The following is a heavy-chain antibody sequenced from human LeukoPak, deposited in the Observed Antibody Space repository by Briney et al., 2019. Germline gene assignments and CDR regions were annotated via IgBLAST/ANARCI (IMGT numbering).Heavy chain of an antibody. V-gene: IGHV1-69*05. CDR3: ARVSTYDFWSGSPFDD. CDR2: MIPIFGTA. CDR1: GGTFSSYA. J-gene: IGHJ4*02. D-gene: IGHD3-3*01. Sequence: SVKVSCKASGGTFSSYAISWVRQAPGPGLGWMGKMIPIFGTASYAKKFQGRVTITTHESTSTAYMELSSLRSEDTAVYYCARVSTYDFWSGSPFDDWGQGTLVTVSS.